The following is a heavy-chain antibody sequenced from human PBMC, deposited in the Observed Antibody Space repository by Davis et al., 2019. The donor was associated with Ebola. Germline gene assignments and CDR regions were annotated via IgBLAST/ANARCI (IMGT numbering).Heavy chain of an antibody. V-gene: IGHV3-66*01. CDR1: GFTVSSNY. Sequence: PGGSLRLSCAASGFTVSSNYMSWVRQAPGKGLEWVSVIYSGGSTYYADSVKGRFTISRDNSKNTLYLQMNSLRAEDTAVYYCARDRSSGWFDNWGQGTLVTVSS. CDR3: ARDRSSGWFDN. D-gene: IGHD6-19*01. CDR2: IYSGGST. J-gene: IGHJ4*02.